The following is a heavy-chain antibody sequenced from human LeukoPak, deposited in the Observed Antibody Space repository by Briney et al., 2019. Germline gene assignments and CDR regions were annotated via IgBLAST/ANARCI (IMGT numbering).Heavy chain of an antibody. CDR2: ISSSSSTI. Sequence: PGGSLRLSCAASGFTFSSYSMNWVRQAPGKGLEWVSYISSSSSTIYYADSVKGRFTISRDNAKNSLYLQMNSLRAEDTAVYYCAPAHCSTTSCHHYFEYWGQGTLVTVSS. D-gene: IGHD2-2*01. CDR1: GFTFSSYS. CDR3: APAHCSTTSCHHYFEY. J-gene: IGHJ4*02. V-gene: IGHV3-48*04.